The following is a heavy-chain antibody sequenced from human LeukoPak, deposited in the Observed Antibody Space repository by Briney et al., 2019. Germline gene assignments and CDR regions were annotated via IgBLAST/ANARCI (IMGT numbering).Heavy chain of an antibody. Sequence: ASVKVSCKASGGTFSSYAISWVRQAPGQGLEWMGGIIPIFGTANHAQKFQGRVTITADESTSTAYMELSSLRSEDTAVYYCASLPSDTAMVDYWGQGTLVTVSS. CDR3: ASLPSDTAMVDY. CDR2: IIPIFGTA. V-gene: IGHV1-69*13. J-gene: IGHJ4*02. D-gene: IGHD5-18*01. CDR1: GGTFSSYA.